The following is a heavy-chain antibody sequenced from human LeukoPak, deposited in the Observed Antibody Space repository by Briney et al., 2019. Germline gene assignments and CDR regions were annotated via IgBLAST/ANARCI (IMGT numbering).Heavy chain of an antibody. CDR1: GFTFGNYG. V-gene: IGHV3-23*01. CDR2: ISGSGSIT. CDR3: ANSQRVRGYSYGPLYNSPVY. J-gene: IGHJ4*02. Sequence: PGGSLRLSCAASGFTFGNYGMSWVRQAPGRGLEWVAAISGSGSITYYADSVKGRFTISRDNSKNTLFLQMNSLRAEDTAVYYCANSQRVRGYSYGPLYNSPVYWGQGTLVTVSS. D-gene: IGHD5-18*01.